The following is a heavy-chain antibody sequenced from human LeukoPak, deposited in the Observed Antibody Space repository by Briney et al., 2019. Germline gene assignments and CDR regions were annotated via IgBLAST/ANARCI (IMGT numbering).Heavy chain of an antibody. CDR1: GFTVSTNY. Sequence: PGGSLRLSCAASGFTVSTNYMSWVRQAPGKGLEWVSVIYSGGTTNYADSVKGRFTISRDNSKNTVYLQMNSLRAEDTAVYYCARGYSSSWAPPFDYWGQGTLVTVSS. J-gene: IGHJ4*02. CDR2: IYSGGTT. D-gene: IGHD6-13*01. CDR3: ARGYSSSWAPPFDY. V-gene: IGHV3-53*01.